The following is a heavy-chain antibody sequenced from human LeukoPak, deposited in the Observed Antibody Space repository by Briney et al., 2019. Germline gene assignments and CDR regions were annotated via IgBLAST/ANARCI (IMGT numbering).Heavy chain of an antibody. CDR3: AREAIVGATTDAFDI. Sequence: GRSLRLSCAASGFTFSSYGMHWVRQAPGKGLEWVAVIWYDGSNKYYADSVKGRFTISRDNSKNTLYLQMNSLRAEDTAVYYCAREAIVGATTDAFDIWGQGTMVTVSS. J-gene: IGHJ3*02. D-gene: IGHD1-26*01. CDR1: GFTFSSYG. V-gene: IGHV3-33*01. CDR2: IWYDGSNK.